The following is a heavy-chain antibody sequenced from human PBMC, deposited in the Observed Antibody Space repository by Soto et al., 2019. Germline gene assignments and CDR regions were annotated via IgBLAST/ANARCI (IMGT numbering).Heavy chain of an antibody. J-gene: IGHJ4*02. CDR1: GFTVSSNY. D-gene: IGHD3-22*01. V-gene: IGHV3-53*01. Sequence: EVQLVESGGGLIQPGGSLRLSCAASGFTVSSNYMSWVRQAPGKGLEWVSVIYSGGSTYYADSVKGRFTISRDNSKNTLYLQMNRLSAEDTAVYYCARDHEGYYDSSGYYAGFDYWGQGTLVTVSS. CDR2: IYSGGST. CDR3: ARDHEGYYDSSGYYAGFDY.